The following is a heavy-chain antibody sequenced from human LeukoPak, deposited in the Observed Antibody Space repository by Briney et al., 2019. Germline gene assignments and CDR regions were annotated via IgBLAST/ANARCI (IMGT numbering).Heavy chain of an antibody. CDR2: ISYDGSNK. V-gene: IGHV3-30-3*01. D-gene: IGHD6-6*01. Sequence: PGRSLRLSCAASGFTFSSYAMHWVRQAPGKGLEWVAVISYDGSNKYYADSVKGRLTISRDNSKNTLYLQMNSLRAEDTAVYYCAKDLDSSSSGWFDPWGQGTLVTVSS. CDR3: AKDLDSSSSGWFDP. J-gene: IGHJ5*02. CDR1: GFTFSSYA.